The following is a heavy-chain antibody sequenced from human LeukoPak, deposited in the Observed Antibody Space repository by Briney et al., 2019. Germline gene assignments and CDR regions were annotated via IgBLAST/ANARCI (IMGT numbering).Heavy chain of an antibody. Sequence: GGSLRLSCAASGFTFDDYAMHWVRQAPGKGLEWVSLISGDGGSTYYADSVKGRFTLSRDNSKNSLYLQMNSLRTEDTALYYCAEGAMTHLRHWGQGTLVTVSS. CDR2: ISGDGGST. CDR3: AEGAMTHLRH. CDR1: GFTFDDYA. D-gene: IGHD2-21*02. V-gene: IGHV3-43*02. J-gene: IGHJ4*02.